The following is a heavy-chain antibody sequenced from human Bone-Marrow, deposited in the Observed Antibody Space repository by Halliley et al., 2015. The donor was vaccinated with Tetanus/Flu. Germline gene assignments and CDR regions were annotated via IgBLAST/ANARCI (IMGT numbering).Heavy chain of an antibody. D-gene: IGHD1-1*01. CDR3: TRRGRNDAFDL. V-gene: IGHV3-49*04. CDR2: IRSKAYGGTT. CDR1: GFNFGDYA. J-gene: IGHJ3*01. Sequence: SLRLSCTASGFNFGDYAMTWVRQAPGKGLEWVGFIRSKAYGGTTEYAASVKGRFTISRDDSKSIAYQQVNSLKIEDTAVYSCTRRGRNDAFDLWGQGTMVTVSS.